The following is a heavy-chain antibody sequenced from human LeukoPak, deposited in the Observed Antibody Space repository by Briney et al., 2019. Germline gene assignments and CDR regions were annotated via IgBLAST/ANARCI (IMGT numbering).Heavy chain of an antibody. V-gene: IGHV3-23*01. Sequence: GGSLRLSCAASGFTFSSYAMSWVRQAPGKGLEWVSAISGSGGSTYYADSVKGRFTISRDNSKNTLYLQMNSLRAEDTAVYYCARGPPFGYCSSGGSCGVFDYWGQGTLVTVSS. D-gene: IGHD2-15*01. CDR1: GFTFSSYA. CDR3: ARGPPFGYCSSGGSCGVFDY. CDR2: ISGSGGST. J-gene: IGHJ4*02.